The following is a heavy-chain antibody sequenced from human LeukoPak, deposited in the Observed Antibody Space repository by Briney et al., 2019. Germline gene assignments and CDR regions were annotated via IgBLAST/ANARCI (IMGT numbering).Heavy chain of an antibody. CDR2: IYTSGST. V-gene: IGHV4-4*07. J-gene: IGHJ4*02. Sequence: SETLSLTCTVSGGSISSYYWSWIRQPAGQGLEWIGRIYTSGSTNYNPSLKSRVTMSVDASKNQFSPKLSSVTAADTAVYYCARGTPWGVFDYWGQGTLVTVSS. CDR1: GGSISSYY. D-gene: IGHD3-10*01. CDR3: ARGTPWGVFDY.